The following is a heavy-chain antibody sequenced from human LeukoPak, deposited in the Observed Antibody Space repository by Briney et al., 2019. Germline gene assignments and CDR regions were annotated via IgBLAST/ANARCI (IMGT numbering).Heavy chain of an antibody. Sequence: SETLSLTCTVSGGSISTYYWSWIRQPPGKGLEWIGYIYHSGSTNYNPSLKSRVTISVDTSQNQFYLKLSSVTAADTAVYYCARDGYSGSDALWGQGTLVTASS. CDR3: ARDGYSGSDAL. D-gene: IGHD5-12*01. CDR2: IYHSGST. CDR1: GGSISTYY. J-gene: IGHJ4*02. V-gene: IGHV4-59*01.